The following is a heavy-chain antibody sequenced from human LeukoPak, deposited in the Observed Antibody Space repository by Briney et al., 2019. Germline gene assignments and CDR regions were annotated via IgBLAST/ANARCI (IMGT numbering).Heavy chain of an antibody. V-gene: IGHV3-23*01. Sequence: PGGSLRLSCAASGFTFSSYAMSWVRQAPGKGLEWVSAISGSGGSTYYADSVKGRFTISRDNSKNTLYLQMNSLRAEDTAVYYCAKVQDIVVVVAATRYGMDVWGQGTTVTVSS. CDR1: GFTFSSYA. D-gene: IGHD2-15*01. CDR2: ISGSGGST. CDR3: AKVQDIVVVVAATRYGMDV. J-gene: IGHJ6*02.